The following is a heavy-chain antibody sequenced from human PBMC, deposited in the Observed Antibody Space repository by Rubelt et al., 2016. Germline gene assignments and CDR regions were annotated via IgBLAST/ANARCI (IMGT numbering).Heavy chain of an antibody. CDR2: INPNSGGT. CDR3: AGDRGGTLVEFEIDI. Sequence: GLEWMGRINPNSGGTNYAQKFQGRVTMTRDTSISTAYMELSRLRSDDTAVYYCAGDRGGTLVEFEIDIWGQGTMVTVSS. D-gene: IGHD1-26*01. V-gene: IGHV1-2*06. J-gene: IGHJ3*02.